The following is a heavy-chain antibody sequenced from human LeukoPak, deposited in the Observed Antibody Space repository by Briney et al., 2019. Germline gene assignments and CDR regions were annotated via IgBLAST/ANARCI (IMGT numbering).Heavy chain of an antibody. J-gene: IGHJ5*02. CDR3: TRGLGAIRGGWFDP. V-gene: IGHV3-30-3*01. D-gene: IGHD1-26*01. Sequence: GRSLRLSCAASGXTFSSYGMHWVRQAPGKGQEWVAVISYDGSNKYYADSVKGRFTISRDNSKNTLYLQMTSLRPEDTAVYYCTRGLGAIRGGWFDPWGQGTLVTVSS. CDR1: GXTFSSYG. CDR2: ISYDGSNK.